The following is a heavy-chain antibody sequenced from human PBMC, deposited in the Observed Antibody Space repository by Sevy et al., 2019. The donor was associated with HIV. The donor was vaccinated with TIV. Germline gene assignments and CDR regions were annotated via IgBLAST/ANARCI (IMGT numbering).Heavy chain of an antibody. CDR2: IWYDGSDK. V-gene: IGHV3-33*01. CDR1: GFTFSSYG. D-gene: IGHD3-3*01. Sequence: GGSLRLSCAASGFTFSSYGMHWVRQAPGKGLEWVAVIWYDGSDKYYATSVKGRFTISRDNSKNTTYLQMNSLRAEDTAVYYCARPLGRITIFGVDPLYYYYGMDVWGQGTTVTVSS. J-gene: IGHJ6*02. CDR3: ARPLGRITIFGVDPLYYYYGMDV.